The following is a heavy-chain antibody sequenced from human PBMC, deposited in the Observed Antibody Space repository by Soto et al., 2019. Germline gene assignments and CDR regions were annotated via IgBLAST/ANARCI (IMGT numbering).Heavy chain of an antibody. D-gene: IGHD6-19*01. Sequence: GGSLRLSCAASGFTFSSYAMSWVRQAPGKGLEWVSAISGSGGSTYYADSVKGRFTISRDNSKNTRYLQMNGLRAEDTAVYYCAKSAGREGIAVAKAFPFDYWGQGTLVTVSS. CDR3: AKSAGREGIAVAKAFPFDY. CDR2: ISGSGGST. J-gene: IGHJ4*02. V-gene: IGHV3-23*01. CDR1: GFTFSSYA.